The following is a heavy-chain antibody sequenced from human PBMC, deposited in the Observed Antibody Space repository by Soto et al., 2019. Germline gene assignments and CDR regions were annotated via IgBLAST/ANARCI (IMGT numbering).Heavy chain of an antibody. D-gene: IGHD3-10*01. CDR1: GFTFSNAW. J-gene: IGHJ6*03. Sequence: GGSLRLSCAASGFTFSNAWMSWVRQAPGKGLEWVGRIKSKTDGGTTDYAAPVKGRFTISRDDSKNTLDLQMNSLKTEDTAVYYCLARATMVRGVISGDYYYYMDVWGKGTTVTVSS. CDR3: LARATMVRGVISGDYYYYMDV. V-gene: IGHV3-15*01. CDR2: IKSKTDGGTT.